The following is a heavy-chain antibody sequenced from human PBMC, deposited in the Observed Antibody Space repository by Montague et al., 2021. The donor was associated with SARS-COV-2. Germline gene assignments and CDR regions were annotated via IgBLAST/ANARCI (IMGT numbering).Heavy chain of an antibody. D-gene: IGHD6-19*01. V-gene: IGHV3-7*01. Sequence: SLRLSCAASGFTFSSYWMSWGRQAPGKGLEWVANIEEDGSGKYYMDSVKGRFTISRDNAKNSLSLQMNSLRAEDTAVYYCARERQDSSGWSTYWYFDLWGRGTLVTVSS. CDR3: ARERQDSSGWSTYWYFDL. CDR1: GFTFSSYW. CDR2: IEEDGSGK. J-gene: IGHJ2*01.